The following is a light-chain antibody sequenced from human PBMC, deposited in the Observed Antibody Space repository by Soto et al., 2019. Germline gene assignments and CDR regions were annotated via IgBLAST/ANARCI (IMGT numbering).Light chain of an antibody. CDR2: GAS. CDR1: QSVSSN. CDR3: QHYNHWPPWT. V-gene: IGKV3-15*01. J-gene: IGKJ1*01. Sequence: EIVMTQSPVTLSVSPGERATLSCRASQSVSSNLAWYQQKPGQAPRLLIYGASTRATGIPARFSGSGSGTDFNLTISSLQSEDFAVYYCQHYNHWPPWTFGQGTKVEIK.